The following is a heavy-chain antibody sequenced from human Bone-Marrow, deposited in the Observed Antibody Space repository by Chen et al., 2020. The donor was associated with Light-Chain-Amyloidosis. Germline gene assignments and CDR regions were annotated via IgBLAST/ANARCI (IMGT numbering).Heavy chain of an antibody. D-gene: IGHD2-8*02. J-gene: IGHJ4*02. Sequence: EVQLVESGGGVVQPGGSLTLSCAASGFTFDDYAMHWVRQAPGKGPEWVSLIVGDGRSTYYADSVKGRFTISRDNNKNSLSLQMNSLKSEDTALYYCAKSPRYSTGRFDYWGQGTLVTVSS. CDR1: GFTFDDYA. CDR2: IVGDGRST. V-gene: IGHV3-43*02. CDR3: AKSPRYSTGRFDY.